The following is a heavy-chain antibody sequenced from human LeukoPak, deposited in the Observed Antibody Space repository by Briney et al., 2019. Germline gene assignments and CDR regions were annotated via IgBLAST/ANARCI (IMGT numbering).Heavy chain of an antibody. D-gene: IGHD5-12*01. CDR1: GFTLSNYG. V-gene: IGHV3-30*02. CDR3: AKDPEGYSGYDPRAY. Sequence: GGSLRLSCAVSGFTLSNYGMHWVRQAPGKGLEWVAFIRHDGSNTNYADSVKGRFTISRDSSKNTLYLQMNSLRPEDTAVYYCAKDPEGYSGYDPRAYWGQGTLVTVSS. CDR2: IRHDGSNT. J-gene: IGHJ4*02.